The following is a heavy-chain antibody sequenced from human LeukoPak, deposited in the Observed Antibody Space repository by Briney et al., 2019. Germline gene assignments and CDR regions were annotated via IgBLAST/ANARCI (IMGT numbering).Heavy chain of an antibody. CDR3: AKRIGYCSGGSCAYYYYYYMDV. CDR1: GFTFSSYW. J-gene: IGHJ6*03. Sequence: GGSLRLSCAASGFTFSSYWMHWVRQAPGKGLVWVSRLNSDGSSTSYADSVKGRFTISRDNSKNTLYLQMNSLRAEDTAVYYCAKRIGYCSGGSCAYYYYYYMDVWGKGTTVTVSS. V-gene: IGHV3-74*01. D-gene: IGHD2-15*01. CDR2: LNSDGSST.